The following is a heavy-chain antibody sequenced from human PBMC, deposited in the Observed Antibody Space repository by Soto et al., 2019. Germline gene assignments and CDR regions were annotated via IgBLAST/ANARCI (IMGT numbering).Heavy chain of an antibody. CDR3: ARPNWNYRGGVYNL. V-gene: IGHV3-11*01. Sequence: QARLVESGGGLVEPGGSLRLSCTASGFTFGDFYMMWFRQAPGRGLEWISYITKTGTTIYHADPVKGRFSVSRDNARSSLYLQINSLRAEDTAVYYWARPNWNYRGGVYNLWGQGTLVTVSS. CDR2: ITKTGTTI. D-gene: IGHD1-7*01. CDR1: GFTFGDFY. J-gene: IGHJ4*02.